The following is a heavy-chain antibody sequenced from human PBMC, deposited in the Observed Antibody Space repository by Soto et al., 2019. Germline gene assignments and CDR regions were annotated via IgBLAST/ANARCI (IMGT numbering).Heavy chain of an antibody. J-gene: IGHJ6*02. CDR3: AHIRXRGYSYGYQDYYYGMDV. V-gene: IGHV2-5*01. CDR1: GFSLSTSGVG. Sequence: SGPTLVNPTQTLTLTCTFSGFSLSTSGVGVGWIRQPPGKALEWLALIYWNDDKRYSPSLKSRLTITKDTSKNQVVLTMTNMDPVDTATYYCAHIRXRGYSYGYQDYYYGMDVWGQGTTVTVSS. CDR2: IYWNDDK. D-gene: IGHD5-18*01.